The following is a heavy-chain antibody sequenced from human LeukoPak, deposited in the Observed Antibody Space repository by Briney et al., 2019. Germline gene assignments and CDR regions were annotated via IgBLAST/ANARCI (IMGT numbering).Heavy chain of an antibody. D-gene: IGHD6-13*01. CDR1: GGSISSHY. CDR3: ARDGYSTPDV. CDR2: IYYSGST. J-gene: IGHJ6*02. V-gene: IGHV4-59*11. Sequence: PSETLSLTCTVSGGSISSHYWSWIRQPPGKGLEWIGYIYYSGSTNYNPSLKSRVTISVDTSKNQFSLKLSSVTAADTAVYYCARDGYSTPDVWGQGTTVTVSS.